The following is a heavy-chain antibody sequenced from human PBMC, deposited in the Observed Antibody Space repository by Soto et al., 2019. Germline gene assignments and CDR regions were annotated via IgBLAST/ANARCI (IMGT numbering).Heavy chain of an antibody. D-gene: IGHD3-10*01. Sequence: QVQLQESGPGLVKPSETLSLTCTVSGGSISGYYWGWIRQPPGRGLEFIGHIYYTGTTNYNPSLKSRVTXSXDXXKNQFSLKLHSVTAADTAVYYCARHYDSGSYTLDYWGQGTLVTVSS. CDR1: GGSISGYY. CDR3: ARHYDSGSYTLDY. J-gene: IGHJ4*02. CDR2: IYYTGTT. V-gene: IGHV4-59*08.